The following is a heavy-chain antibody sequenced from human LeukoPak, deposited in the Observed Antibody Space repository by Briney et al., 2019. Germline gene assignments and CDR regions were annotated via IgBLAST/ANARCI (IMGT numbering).Heavy chain of an antibody. CDR2: IIPIFGKT. V-gene: IGHV1-69*01. CDR3: ARNGCSSTICYDY. J-gene: IGHJ4*02. Sequence: SSLKVSCTASGGTFTRYAISWVRQAPGQGLEWMGGIIPIFGKTNYGQKFQGRVTITADESTSTGYMELSSLRSEDTAVYYCARNGCSSTICYDYWGQGTLVTASS. CDR1: GGTFTRYA. D-gene: IGHD2-2*01.